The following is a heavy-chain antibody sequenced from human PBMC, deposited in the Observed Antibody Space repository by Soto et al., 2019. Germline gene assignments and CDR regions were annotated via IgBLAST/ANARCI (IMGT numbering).Heavy chain of an antibody. J-gene: IGHJ3*02. Sequence: PGGSLRLSCAASGFTFSSYAMSWVRQAPGKGLEWVSAISGSGGSTYYADSVKGRFTISRDNSKNTLYLQMNSLRAEDTAVYYCAKVPKPIYYDSSGYPLEAFDIWGQGTMVTVSS. CDR3: AKVPKPIYYDSSGYPLEAFDI. CDR2: ISGSGGST. V-gene: IGHV3-23*01. D-gene: IGHD3-22*01. CDR1: GFTFSSYA.